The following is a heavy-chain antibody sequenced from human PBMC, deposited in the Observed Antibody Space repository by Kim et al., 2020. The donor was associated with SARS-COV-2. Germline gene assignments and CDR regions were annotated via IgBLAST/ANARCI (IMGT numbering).Heavy chain of an antibody. Sequence: GGSLRLSCAASGFTFSNAWMSWVRQAPGKGLEWVGRIKSKTDGGTTDYAAPVKGRFTISRDDSKNTLYLQMNSLKTEDTAVYYCTTDAKDILTGYYPPYFYYGMDVWGQGTTVTVSS. J-gene: IGHJ6*02. CDR3: TTDAKDILTGYYPPYFYYGMDV. CDR1: GFTFSNAW. D-gene: IGHD3-9*01. V-gene: IGHV3-15*01. CDR2: IKSKTDGGTT.